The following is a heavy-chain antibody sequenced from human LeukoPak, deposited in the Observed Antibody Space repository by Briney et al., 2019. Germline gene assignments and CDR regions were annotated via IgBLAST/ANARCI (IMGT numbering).Heavy chain of an antibody. CDR1: GGTFNNYA. J-gene: IGHJ6*02. CDR2: IIPFLGTA. CDR3: AREGYSSSEYGMDV. V-gene: IGHV1-69*11. D-gene: IGHD6-13*01. Sequence: ASVKVSCKASGGTFNNYAINWVRQAPGQGLEWTGWIIPFLGTANYAQKFQGRITITADESTSTAYVELTSLRSEDTAVYYCAREGYSSSEYGMDVWGQGTTVTVSS.